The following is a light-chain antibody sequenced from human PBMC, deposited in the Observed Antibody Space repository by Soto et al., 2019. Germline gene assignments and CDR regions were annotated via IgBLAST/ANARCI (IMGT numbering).Light chain of an antibody. V-gene: IGKV4-1*01. CDR2: WAS. CDR3: QQYYGAWT. Sequence: DIVMTQSPDSLVVSLGERATINCKSSQSLLYGSTNKNYLAWYQQKPGQSPKLLIYWASTRESGVPDQFSGSGSGTDFTLTISSLQAEDVAVYYCQQYYGAWTFGQGTKVEIK. CDR1: QSLLYGSTNKNY. J-gene: IGKJ1*01.